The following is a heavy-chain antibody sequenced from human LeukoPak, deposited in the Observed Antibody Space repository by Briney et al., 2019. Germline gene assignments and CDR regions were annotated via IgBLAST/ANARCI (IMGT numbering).Heavy chain of an antibody. CDR1: ENTFTDLS. CDR3: ATDFYRGRQFDY. V-gene: IGHV1-24*01. CDR2: FDPEDVET. J-gene: IGHJ4*02. Sequence: ASVKVSCKVSENTFTDLSMNRVRQAPGNELEWMGGFDPEDVETIYAQKFQGRVTMTEDTSTATAYMELSSLRPDDTAVYYCATDFYRGRQFDYWGQGTLVTVTS. D-gene: IGHD2/OR15-2a*01.